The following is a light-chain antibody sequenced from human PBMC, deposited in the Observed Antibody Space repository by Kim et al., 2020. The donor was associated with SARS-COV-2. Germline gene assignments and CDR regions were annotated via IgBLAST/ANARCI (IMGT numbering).Light chain of an antibody. CDR1: SSNIGAGYD. CDR3: QSYDSSLSGSWV. Sequence: RVTISCTGSSSNIGAGYDVHWYQQLPGTAPKLLIYANSNRPSGVPDRFSGSKSGTSASLAITGLQAEDEADYYCQSYDSSLSGSWVFGGGTQLTVL. CDR2: ANS. V-gene: IGLV1-40*01. J-gene: IGLJ3*02.